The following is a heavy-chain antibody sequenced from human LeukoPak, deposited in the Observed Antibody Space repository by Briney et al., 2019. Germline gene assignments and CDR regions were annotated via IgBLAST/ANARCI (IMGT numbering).Heavy chain of an antibody. V-gene: IGHV4-4*02. Sequence: SGTLSFTCAVSGGSISSSNWWSWVRQPPGKGLEWIGQIYHSGSTNYNPSLKRRVTISVDESKNQFSLKLRSVTAADTAVYYCARPLSLGYCSGGSCYGRGAWFAPWGQGTLVTVSS. J-gene: IGHJ5*02. CDR2: IYHSGST. CDR1: GGSISSSNW. CDR3: ARPLSLGYCSGGSCYGRGAWFAP. D-gene: IGHD2-15*01.